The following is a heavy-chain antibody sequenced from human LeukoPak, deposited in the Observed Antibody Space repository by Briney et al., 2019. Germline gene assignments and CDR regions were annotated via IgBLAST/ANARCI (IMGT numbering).Heavy chain of an antibody. D-gene: IGHD3-9*01. CDR3: ARGHRDYDILTGYYYNY. Sequence: PSETLSLTCAVYGGSFSGYHWSWIRQPPGKGLEWIGEINHSGSTNYNPSLKSRVTISGDTSKNQFSLKLSSVTAADTAVYYCARGHRDYDILTGYYYNYWGQGTLVTVSS. CDR1: GGSFSGYH. V-gene: IGHV4-34*01. J-gene: IGHJ4*02. CDR2: INHSGST.